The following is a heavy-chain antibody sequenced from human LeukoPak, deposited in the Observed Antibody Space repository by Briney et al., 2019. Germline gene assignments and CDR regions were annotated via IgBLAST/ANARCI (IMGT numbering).Heavy chain of an antibody. CDR3: ARHRDGYNWD. CDR1: GDSFNTHW. D-gene: IGHD5-24*01. Sequence: GQSLKSSATGTGDSFNTHWITWVRQMPGRGLELMGVIYPEDSDSRYTPSFQGRVTISADKTINTAYLQWTSLKASDTAMYFCARHRDGYNWDRGEGTLVIVSS. CDR2: IYPEDSDS. V-gene: IGHV5-51*01. J-gene: IGHJ1*01.